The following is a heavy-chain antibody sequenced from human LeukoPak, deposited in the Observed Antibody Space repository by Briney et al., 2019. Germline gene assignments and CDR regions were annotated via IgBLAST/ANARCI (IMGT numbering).Heavy chain of an antibody. D-gene: IGHD1-20*01. V-gene: IGHV4-59*01. Sequence: SETLSLTCTVSGGSISSYYWSWIRRPPGKGLEWIGYIYYSGSTNYNPSLKSRVTISVDTSKNQFSLKLSSVTAADTAVYYCARSRYNWNGAIDYWGQGTLVTVSS. CDR3: ARSRYNWNGAIDY. CDR1: GGSISSYY. CDR2: IYYSGST. J-gene: IGHJ4*02.